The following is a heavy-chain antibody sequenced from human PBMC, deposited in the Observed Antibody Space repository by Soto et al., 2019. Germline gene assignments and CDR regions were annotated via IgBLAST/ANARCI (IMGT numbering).Heavy chain of an antibody. V-gene: IGHV1-69*08. CDR3: AREGGLVVRPPYWYFDL. Sequence: QVQLVQSGAEVKKPGSSVKVSCKASGGTFSSYTISWVRQAPGQGLEWMGRIIPILGIATYAQKFQGRVTITADKSTSTAYMELSSLRSEDTAVYYCAREGGLVVRPPYWYFDLWGRGTLVTVSS. CDR1: GGTFSSYT. D-gene: IGHD2-8*02. CDR2: IIPILGIA. J-gene: IGHJ2*01.